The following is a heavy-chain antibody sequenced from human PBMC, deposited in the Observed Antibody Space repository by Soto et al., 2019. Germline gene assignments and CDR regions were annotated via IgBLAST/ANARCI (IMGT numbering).Heavy chain of an antibody. V-gene: IGHV1-8*01. J-gene: IGHJ4*02. Sequence: ASVKVSCKASGYTFTSYDINWVRQATGQGLEWMGWMNPNSGNTGYAQKFQGRVTMTRNTSISTAYMELRSLRSEDTAVYYCAKGRTELRFLEWLDAGDYWGQGTLVTVSS. CDR3: AKGRTELRFLEWLDAGDY. CDR2: MNPNSGNT. CDR1: GYTFTSYD. D-gene: IGHD3-3*01.